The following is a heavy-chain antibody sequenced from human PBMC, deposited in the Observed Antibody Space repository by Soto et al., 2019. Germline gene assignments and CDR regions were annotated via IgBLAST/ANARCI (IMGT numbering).Heavy chain of an antibody. V-gene: IGHV3-7*01. CDR3: AIENAYGAPNPFDH. D-gene: IGHD4-17*01. J-gene: IGHJ4*02. Sequence: DSMKGRFTISRDNAKNSLYLQMNSLRAADTAVYYCAIENAYGAPNPFDHWGQGTLVTLPS.